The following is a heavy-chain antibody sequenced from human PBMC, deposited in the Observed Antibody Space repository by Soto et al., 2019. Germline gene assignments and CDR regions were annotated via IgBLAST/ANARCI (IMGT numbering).Heavy chain of an antibody. D-gene: IGHD3-22*01. V-gene: IGHV4-31*02. CDR3: ARVSSGYQYGMDV. CDR2: IYYSGST. Sequence: VSGGSISSGGYYWSWIRQHPGKGLEWIGYIYYSGSTYYNPSLKSRVTISVDTSKNQFSLKLSSVTAEDTAVYYCARVSSGYQYGMDVWGQGTTVTVSS. J-gene: IGHJ6*02. CDR1: GGSISSGGYY.